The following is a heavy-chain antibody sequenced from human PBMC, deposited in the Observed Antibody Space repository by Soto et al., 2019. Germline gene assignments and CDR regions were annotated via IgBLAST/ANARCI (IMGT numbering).Heavy chain of an antibody. Sequence: ASVKVSCKASGYTFTGYYMHWVRQAPGQGLEWMGWINPNSGGTDYAQKFQGWVTMTRDTSISTAYMELSRLRSDDTAVYYCARNYCSSTSCYSGFDYWGQGTLVTVSS. CDR1: GYTFTGYY. CDR2: INPNSGGT. D-gene: IGHD2-2*01. J-gene: IGHJ4*02. CDR3: ARNYCSSTSCYSGFDY. V-gene: IGHV1-2*04.